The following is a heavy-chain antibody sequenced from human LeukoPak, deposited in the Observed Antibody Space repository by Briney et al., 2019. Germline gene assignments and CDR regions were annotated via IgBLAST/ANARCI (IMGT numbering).Heavy chain of an antibody. D-gene: IGHD2-21*01. CDR2: IYYTGAT. Sequence: KPSETLSLTCTVAGGSLSGAYRSWIRQPPGKGIGWVGYIYYTGATNCNPSLKSIVTVSVDTSKNQFSPKLSSVIAADTAVYYCARLQGDSTAVFDYWGQGTLVTVSS. CDR1: GGSLSGAY. V-gene: IGHV4-59*01. J-gene: IGHJ4*02. CDR3: ARLQGDSTAVFDY.